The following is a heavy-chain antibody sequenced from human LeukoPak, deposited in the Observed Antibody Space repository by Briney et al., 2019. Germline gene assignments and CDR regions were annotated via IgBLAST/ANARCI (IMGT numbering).Heavy chain of an antibody. D-gene: IGHD6-19*01. V-gene: IGHV1-2*02. Sequence: ASVKVSCKASGYTFTGYYMHWVRQAPGQGLEWMGWINPNSGGTNYAQKFQGRVTMTRDTSIGTAYMELSRLRSDDTAVYYCARAREQWLVRGTFDYWGQGTLVTVSS. CDR1: GYTFTGYY. CDR3: ARAREQWLVRGTFDY. CDR2: INPNSGGT. J-gene: IGHJ4*02.